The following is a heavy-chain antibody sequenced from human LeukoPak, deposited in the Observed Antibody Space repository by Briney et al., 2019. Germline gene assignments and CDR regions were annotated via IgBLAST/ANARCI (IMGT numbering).Heavy chain of an antibody. Sequence: ASVKVSCKASGYTFTGYYMHWVRQAPGQGLEWMGRINPNSGGTNYAQKFQGRVTMTRDTSISTAYMELSRLRSEDTAVYYCARDPEYYYDSSGFSGYFDYWGQGTLVTVSS. J-gene: IGHJ4*02. CDR2: INPNSGGT. D-gene: IGHD3-22*01. V-gene: IGHV1-2*06. CDR3: ARDPEYYYDSSGFSGYFDY. CDR1: GYTFTGYY.